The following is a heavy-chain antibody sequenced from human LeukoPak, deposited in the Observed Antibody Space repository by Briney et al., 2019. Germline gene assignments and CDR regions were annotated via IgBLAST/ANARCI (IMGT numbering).Heavy chain of an antibody. D-gene: IGHD3-22*01. CDR1: GLTFNNYW. Sequence: GGSLRLSCAASGLTFNNYWMHWVRQAPGKGLVRVSRINTDGSSTNYADPVKGRFTISRDNAKNTVYLQMNSLRADDTAVHYCAAYDNSGYSKKYFQHWGQGTLVTVSS. CDR3: AAYDNSGYSKKYFQH. V-gene: IGHV3-74*01. CDR2: INTDGSST. J-gene: IGHJ1*01.